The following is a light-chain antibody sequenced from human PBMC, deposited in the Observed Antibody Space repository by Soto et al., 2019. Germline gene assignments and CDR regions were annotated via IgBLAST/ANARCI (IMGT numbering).Light chain of an antibody. V-gene: IGKV4-1*01. CDR3: QQNHTPPAT. J-gene: IGKJ4*01. CDR1: QSVLYSANNKNY. CDR2: WAS. Sequence: DIVMTQSPDSLAVSLGERATINCKSSQSVLYSANNKNYIAWYKQKPGQPPKLLIYWASTRQSGVPDRFSGSGSGTDFTLTISSLQAEDVAVYYCQQNHTPPATFGGGTKVEIK.